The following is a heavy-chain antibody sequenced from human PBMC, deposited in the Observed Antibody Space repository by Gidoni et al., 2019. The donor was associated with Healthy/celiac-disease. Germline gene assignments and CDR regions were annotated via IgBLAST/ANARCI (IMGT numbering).Heavy chain of an antibody. CDR1: GGTFSSDN. J-gene: IGHJ4*02. CDR2: IIPILGIA. V-gene: IGHV1-69*02. CDR3: ASYIAARPFDY. D-gene: IGHD6-6*01. Sequence: QVQLVQSGAEVKKPGSSVKVSCEASGGTFSSDNISWVRQAPGQGLEWMGRIIPILGIANYAQKFQGRVTITADKSTSTAYMELSSLRSEDTAVYYCASYIAARPFDYWGQGTLVTVSS.